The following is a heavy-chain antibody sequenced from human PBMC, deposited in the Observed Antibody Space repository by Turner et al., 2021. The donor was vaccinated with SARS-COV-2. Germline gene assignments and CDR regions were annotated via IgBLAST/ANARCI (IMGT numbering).Heavy chain of an antibody. CDR2: INPNSGGT. V-gene: IGHV1-2*02. CDR1: GYTFTGYY. CDR3: ARVSSLSYYFDY. D-gene: IGHD6-6*01. J-gene: IGHJ4*02. Sequence: QVQLVQSWAEVKKPGASVKVSCKASGYTFTGYYMHWVRQAPGQGLEWMGWINPNSGGTNYAQKLQGRVTMTRDTSISTAYMELSRLRSDGTAVYYCARVSSLSYYFDYWGQGTLVTVSS.